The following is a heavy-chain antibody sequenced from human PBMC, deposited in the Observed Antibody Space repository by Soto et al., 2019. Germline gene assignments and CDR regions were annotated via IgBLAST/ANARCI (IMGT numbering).Heavy chain of an antibody. CDR1: GGSISSYY. CDR2: IYYSGST. V-gene: IGHV4-59*01. CDR3: ARISGFGLGSGNYYGMDV. J-gene: IGHJ6*02. Sequence: SETLSLTCTVSGGSISSYYWSWIRQPPGKGLEWIGYIYYSGSTNYNPSLKSRVTISVDTSKNQFSLKLSSVTAADTAVYYCARISGFGLGSGNYYGMDVRGQGTTVTVSS. D-gene: IGHD3-10*01.